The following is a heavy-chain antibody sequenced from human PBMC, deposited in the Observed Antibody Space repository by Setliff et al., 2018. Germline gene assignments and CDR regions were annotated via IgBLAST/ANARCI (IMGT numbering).Heavy chain of an antibody. Sequence: PGGSLRLSCTGSGFNFANYAVSWVRQAPGKGLEWIAFIRSNSFGGTTEYAASVKDRFTISRDDFASVAFLQMDSLKTDDTAIYYCARVDDYIWGTFHSMDYWGQGTLVTVSS. V-gene: IGHV3-49*04. CDR1: GFNFANYA. CDR3: ARVDDYIWGTFHSMDY. D-gene: IGHD3-16*01. CDR2: IRSNSFGGTT. J-gene: IGHJ4*02.